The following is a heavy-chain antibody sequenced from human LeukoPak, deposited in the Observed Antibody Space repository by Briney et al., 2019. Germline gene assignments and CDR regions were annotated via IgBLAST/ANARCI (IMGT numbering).Heavy chain of an antibody. CDR2: IYHSGST. D-gene: IGHD4-17*01. CDR1: GGSISSYY. J-gene: IGHJ4*02. V-gene: IGHV4-38-2*02. CDR3: ARDHTVTTFLDY. Sequence: SETLSLTCTVSGGSISSYYWGWIRQPPGKGLEWIGSIYHSGSTYYNPSLKSRVTISVDTSKNQFSLKLSSVTAADTAVYYCARDHTVTTFLDYWGQGTLVTVSS.